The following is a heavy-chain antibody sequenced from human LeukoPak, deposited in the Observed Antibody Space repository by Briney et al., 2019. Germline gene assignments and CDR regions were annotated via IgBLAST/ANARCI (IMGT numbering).Heavy chain of an antibody. CDR3: ARGGATGAFDI. Sequence: KPGGSLRLSCAASGXTFSSYSLNWVRQAPGKGLESVSSISSSSSYIYYADSVKGRFTISRDNAKNSLYLQMNSLRAEDTAVYYCARGGATGAFDIWGQGTMVTVSS. CDR2: ISSSSSYI. CDR1: GXTFSSYS. V-gene: IGHV3-21*01. J-gene: IGHJ3*02.